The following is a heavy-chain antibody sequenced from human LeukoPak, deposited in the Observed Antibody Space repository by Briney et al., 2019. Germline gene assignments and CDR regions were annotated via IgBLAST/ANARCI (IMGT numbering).Heavy chain of an antibody. J-gene: IGHJ4*02. V-gene: IGHV3-11*01. CDR3: ARVASSSWYGGY. CDR2: ISSSTSAI. CDR1: GFIFSDYY. Sequence: GGSLRLSRAASGFIFSDYYMTWIRQAPGKGLEWVSYISSSTSAIYYADSVKGRFTISRDNTKNSLYLQMNSLRAEDTAMYYCARVASSSWYGGYWGQGTLVTVSS. D-gene: IGHD6-13*01.